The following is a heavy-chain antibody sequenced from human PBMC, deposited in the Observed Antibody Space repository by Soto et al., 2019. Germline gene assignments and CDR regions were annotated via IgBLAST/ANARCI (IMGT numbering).Heavy chain of an antibody. D-gene: IGHD2-2*01. Sequence: GESLKISCKGSGYSFTSYWISWVRQMPGKGLEWMGRIDPSDSYTNYSPSFQGHVTISADKSISTAYLQWSSLKASDTAMYYCAVHSLIVEVPAAIDNDYYYYGMDVWGQGTTVTVSS. J-gene: IGHJ6*02. V-gene: IGHV5-10-1*01. CDR3: AVHSLIVEVPAAIDNDYYYYGMDV. CDR1: GYSFTSYW. CDR2: IDPSDSYT.